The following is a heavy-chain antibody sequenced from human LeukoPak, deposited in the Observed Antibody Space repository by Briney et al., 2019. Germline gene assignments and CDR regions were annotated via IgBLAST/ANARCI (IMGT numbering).Heavy chain of an antibody. V-gene: IGHV3-66*01. J-gene: IGHJ4*02. CDR3: ARESNSGYYLSY. CDR2: IYSDGRT. D-gene: IGHD3-22*01. Sequence: GWSLRLSCAASGFIVSSNYMSWVRQAPGKGLEGVSVIYSDGRTFYADSVKGRFTISRDNSKNTLYLQMNSLRAEDTAVYYCARESNSGYYLSYWGQGTLVTVSS. CDR1: GFIVSSNY.